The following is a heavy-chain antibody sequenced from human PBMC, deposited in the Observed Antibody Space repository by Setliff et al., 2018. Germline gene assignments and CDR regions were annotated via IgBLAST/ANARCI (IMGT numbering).Heavy chain of an antibody. V-gene: IGHV4-4*07. J-gene: IGHJ4*02. D-gene: IGHD6-19*01. CDR3: TRNFLGWLARF. CDR1: GGSISSYY. CDR2: IYSDENT. Sequence: SETLSLTCTVSGGSISSYYWNWIRQPAGKGLEWVGRIYSDENTVYNPSLKSRVTMSADTSKNQFSLKLKSVTAADTAVYYCTRNFLGWLARFWGRGTLVTVSS.